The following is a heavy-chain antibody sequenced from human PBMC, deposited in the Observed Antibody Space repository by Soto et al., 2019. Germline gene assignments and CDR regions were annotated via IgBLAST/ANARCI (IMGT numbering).Heavy chain of an antibody. Sequence: QEQLVQSGAEVKKPGASVKVSCKASGYTFSGYYIHWLRQAPGQGLEWMGWINPNSGGTNYAQKFQGRVTVTRDMPTSTAYMELSRLTSDDTAVYYCARSLTEGYCPITGCYTRPLYGMDVWGQGTTVTVSS. CDR2: INPNSGGT. V-gene: IGHV1-2*02. J-gene: IGHJ6*02. CDR3: ARSLTEGYCPITGCYTRPLYGMDV. D-gene: IGHD2-2*02. CDR1: GYTFSGYY.